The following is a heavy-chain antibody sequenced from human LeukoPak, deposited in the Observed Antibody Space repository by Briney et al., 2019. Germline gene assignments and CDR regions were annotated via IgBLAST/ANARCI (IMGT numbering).Heavy chain of an antibody. CDR2: INSAGSST. CDR3: ARDYGSGSYPDY. Sequence: GGSLRLSCAASGFTFSGYLMHGVRQAPGKGLVWVSRINSAGSSTSYADSVKGRFTISRDNAKNTLYLQMNSLRAEDTAVYYCARDYGSGSYPDYWGQGTLVTVSS. J-gene: IGHJ4*02. V-gene: IGHV3-74*01. D-gene: IGHD3-10*01. CDR1: GFTFSGYL.